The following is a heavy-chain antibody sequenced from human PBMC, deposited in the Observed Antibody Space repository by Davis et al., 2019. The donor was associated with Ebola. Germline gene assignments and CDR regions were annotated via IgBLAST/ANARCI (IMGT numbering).Heavy chain of an antibody. CDR2: IKHDGSDK. CDR1: GFTFSSYW. CDR3: ARVYKPYPSPLWIQLWVGFDY. V-gene: IGHV3-7*01. J-gene: IGHJ4*02. D-gene: IGHD5-18*01. Sequence: GESLKISCAASGFTFSSYWMSWVRQAPGKGLEWVANIKHDGSDKYYVDSMKGRFTISRDNAKNSLYLQMNSLRAEDTAVYYCARVYKPYPSPLWIQLWVGFDYWGQGTLVTVSS.